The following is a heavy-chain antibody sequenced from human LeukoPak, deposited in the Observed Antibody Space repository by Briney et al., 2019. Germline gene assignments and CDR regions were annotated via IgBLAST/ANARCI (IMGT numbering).Heavy chain of an antibody. CDR3: ARLQLVVVAAFDI. D-gene: IGHD6-6*01. CDR1: GGSISSSSYY. V-gene: IGHV4-39*01. J-gene: IGHJ3*02. CDR2: IYYSGST. Sequence: TSETLSLTCTVSGGSISSSSYYWGWIRQPPGKGLEWIGSIYYSGSTYYNPSLKSRVTISVDTSKNQFSLKLSSVTAADTAVYHCARLQLVVVAAFDIWGQGTMVTVSS.